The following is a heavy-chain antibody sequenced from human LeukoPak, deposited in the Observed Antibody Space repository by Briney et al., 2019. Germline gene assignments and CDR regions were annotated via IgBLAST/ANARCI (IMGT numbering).Heavy chain of an antibody. V-gene: IGHV4-34*01. CDR1: GGSFSGYY. CDR3: ARDLQWSTDY. D-gene: IGHD2-15*01. J-gene: IGHJ4*02. CDR2: INHSGST. Sequence: PSETLSLTCAVYGGSFSGYYWSWIRQPPGKGLEWIGEINHSGSTNYNPSLKSRVTISVDTSKNQFSLKLSSVTAADTAVYYCARDLQWSTDYWGQGTLVTVSS.